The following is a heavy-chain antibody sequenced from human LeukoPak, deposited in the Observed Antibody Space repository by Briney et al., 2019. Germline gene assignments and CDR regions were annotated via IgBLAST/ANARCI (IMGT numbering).Heavy chain of an antibody. CDR2: ISSSSSYI. CDR3: ARLAGDYVGGYYYMDV. V-gene: IGHV3-21*01. Sequence: PGRSLRLSCAASGFTFSSYVMHWVRQAPGKGLEWVSSISSSSSYIYYADSVKGRFTISRDNAKNSLYLQMNSLRAEDTAVYYCARLAGDYVGGYYYMDVWGKGTTVTVSS. D-gene: IGHD4-17*01. J-gene: IGHJ6*03. CDR1: GFTFSSYV.